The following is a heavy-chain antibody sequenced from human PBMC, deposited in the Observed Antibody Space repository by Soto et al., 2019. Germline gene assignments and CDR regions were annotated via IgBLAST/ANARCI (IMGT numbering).Heavy chain of an antibody. J-gene: IGHJ5*02. Sequence: SETLSLTXAVSGGSISSGGYSWSWIRQPPGKGLEWIGYIYHSGSTYYNPSLKSRVTISVDRSKNQFSLKLSSVTAADTAVYYCARGRAAAGKGPWFDPWGQGTLVTVSS. V-gene: IGHV4-30-2*01. CDR1: GGSISSGGYS. CDR3: ARGRAAAGKGPWFDP. D-gene: IGHD6-13*01. CDR2: IYHSGST.